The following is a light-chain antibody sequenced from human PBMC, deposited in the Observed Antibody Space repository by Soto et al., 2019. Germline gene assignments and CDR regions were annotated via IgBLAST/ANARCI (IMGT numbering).Light chain of an antibody. Sequence: QSALTQPASVSGSPGQSITITCTVTRNDIGDYGFVSWYQQHPGKVPKLLIFEVSDRPSGVSSRFSGSKSGNTASLTISGLQAEDEAHYYCSSYTGSYTYVFGTGTKVTVL. CDR3: SSYTGSYTYV. J-gene: IGLJ1*01. CDR2: EVS. V-gene: IGLV2-14*03. CDR1: RNDIGDYGF.